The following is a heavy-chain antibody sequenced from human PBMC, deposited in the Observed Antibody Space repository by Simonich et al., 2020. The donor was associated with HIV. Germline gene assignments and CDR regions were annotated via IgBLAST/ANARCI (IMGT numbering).Heavy chain of an antibody. Sequence: GGGWVQPGGSLRLSFTASGFTFSNCAMSGVRQATGKGLGWFLALSGSGGSTYYTDSVKGRFTISRYNSKITLYLQMNSLRAEDTAIYYCAKALSSSSYYFDYWGQGTLVTVSS. D-gene: IGHD6-6*01. V-gene: IGHV3-23*01. CDR1: GFTFSNCA. J-gene: IGHJ4*02. CDR3: AKALSSSSYYFDY. CDR2: LSGSGGST.